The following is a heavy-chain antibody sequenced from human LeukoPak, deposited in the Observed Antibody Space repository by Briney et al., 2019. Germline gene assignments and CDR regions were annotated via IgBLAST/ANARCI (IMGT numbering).Heavy chain of an antibody. Sequence: RGSLRLSCVGSGYKFDDHGISWVRQAPGKGLEWVSGLTRNGETTAYADSVRGRFTISRDNAKNSLYLQMNSLRAEDTALYYCAKDRSYISLDIWGQGTMVTVSP. CDR2: LTRNGETT. D-gene: IGHD3-10*01. J-gene: IGHJ3*02. V-gene: IGHV3-20*04. CDR3: AKDRSYISLDI. CDR1: GYKFDDHG.